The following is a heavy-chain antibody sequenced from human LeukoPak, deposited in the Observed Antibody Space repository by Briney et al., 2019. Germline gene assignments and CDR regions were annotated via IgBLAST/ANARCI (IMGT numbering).Heavy chain of an antibody. Sequence: QSGGSLRLSCAASGFTVSSNYMSWVRRAPGKGLEWVANIKPDGSGKYYLDSVKGRFTTSRDNSKNSLHLQMNSLRAEDTAVYYCAREFRTSKDAFDIWGQGTMVTVSS. J-gene: IGHJ3*02. V-gene: IGHV3-7*01. CDR3: AREFRTSKDAFDI. CDR2: IKPDGSGK. D-gene: IGHD1-14*01. CDR1: GFTVSSNY.